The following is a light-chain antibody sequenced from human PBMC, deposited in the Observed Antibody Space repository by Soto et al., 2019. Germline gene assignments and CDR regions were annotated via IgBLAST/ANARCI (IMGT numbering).Light chain of an antibody. J-gene: IGKJ4*01. CDR3: QQYGSSLLT. CDR1: QSVSSSY. CDR2: GAS. V-gene: IGKV3-20*01. Sequence: EIVLTQSPGTLSLSPGERATLSCRASQSVSSSYLAWYQQKPGQAPRLLIYGASSRATGIPDRFSGSGSGTDFTLTISRLEPEGCAVYYCQQYGSSLLTFGGGTKVEIK.